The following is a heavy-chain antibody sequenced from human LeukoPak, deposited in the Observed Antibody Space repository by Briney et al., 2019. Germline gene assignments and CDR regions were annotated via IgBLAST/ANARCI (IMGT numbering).Heavy chain of an antibody. J-gene: IGHJ6*02. CDR1: GFTFSSYW. Sequence: GGSLRLSCAASGFTFSSYWMSWVRQAPGKGLEWVANIKQDGSEKYYVDSVKGRFTISRDNAKNTLNLQMNSLRAEDTAVYYCARGLVATTGYYYYAMDVWGQGTTVTVSS. CDR2: IKQDGSEK. CDR3: ARGLVATTGYYYYAMDV. V-gene: IGHV3-7*05. D-gene: IGHD5-12*01.